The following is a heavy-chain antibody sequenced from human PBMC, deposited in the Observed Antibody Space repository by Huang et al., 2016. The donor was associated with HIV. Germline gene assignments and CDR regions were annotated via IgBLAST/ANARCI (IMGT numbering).Heavy chain of an antibody. V-gene: IGHV3-7*04. CDR3: VRGSGREWLDP. J-gene: IGHJ5*02. Sequence: EVQLVESGGGLVQPGGSLRLSCVGSGFIFTNYWFSWVRQAPGKGLEWVANVNQDGFERNYVDSVKGRFTISRDNARTSLYLQVTSLRAEDTAVYFCVRGSGREWLDPWGQGTLVTVSS. CDR1: GFIFTNYW. CDR2: VNQDGFER.